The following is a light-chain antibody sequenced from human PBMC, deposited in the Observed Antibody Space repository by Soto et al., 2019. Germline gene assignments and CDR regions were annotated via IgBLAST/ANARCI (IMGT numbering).Light chain of an antibody. J-gene: IGKJ3*01. Sequence: DIQMTQSPPTLSASVGDRVTITCRVSQSISSRLAWYQQKPGRAPKLLIYKASSLESGVPSRFSGSGSGTEFTLTISSLQPDDFATYYCQQYNSYSSFGPGTKVDIK. CDR3: QQYNSYSS. CDR2: KAS. V-gene: IGKV1-5*03. CDR1: QSISSR.